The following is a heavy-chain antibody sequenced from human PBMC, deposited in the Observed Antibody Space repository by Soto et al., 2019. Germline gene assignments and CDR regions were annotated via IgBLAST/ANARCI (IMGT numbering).Heavy chain of an antibody. Sequence: PGGSLRLSCAASGFSFRNYAMSWVRQAPGKGLEWISTLTGSSSNIYYADSVKGRFAISRDNSRNTLYLPMNSLTAEDTAVYYCANGRATYGLLTHDYWGQGTLVTVSS. CDR2: LTGSSSNI. CDR3: ANGRATYGLLTHDY. CDR1: GFSFRNYA. V-gene: IGHV3-23*01. J-gene: IGHJ4*02. D-gene: IGHD3-10*01.